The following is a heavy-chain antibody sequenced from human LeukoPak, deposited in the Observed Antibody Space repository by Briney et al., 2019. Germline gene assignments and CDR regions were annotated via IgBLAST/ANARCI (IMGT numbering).Heavy chain of an antibody. V-gene: IGHV3-23*01. CDR2: IGGSGDST. CDR3: ARTHGIDLIAVAVALGTGYFDL. J-gene: IGHJ2*01. CDR1: GFTFSDYF. Sequence: GGSLRLSCAASGFTFSDYFMSWIRQAPGKGLEWVSSIGGSGDSTYYADSVKGRFTISRDNSENTLFLQMNSLRAEDTAIYYCARTHGIDLIAVAVALGTGYFDLWGRGTLVTVSS. D-gene: IGHD6-19*01.